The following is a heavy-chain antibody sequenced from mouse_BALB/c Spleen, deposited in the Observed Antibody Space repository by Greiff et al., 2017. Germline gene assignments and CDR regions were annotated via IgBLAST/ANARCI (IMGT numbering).Heavy chain of an antibody. J-gene: IGHJ1*01. Sequence: QVHVKQSGSVLVRPGASVKLSCKASGYTFTSSWMHWAKQRPGQGLEWIGEIHPNSGNTNYNEKFKGKATLTADTSSSTAYMQLSSLTSEDSAVYFFARGNYYGSSYWYFDVWGAGTTVTVSS. D-gene: IGHD1-1*01. V-gene: IGHV1S130*01. CDR3: ARGNYYGSSYWYFDV. CDR2: IHPNSGNT. CDR1: GYTFTSSW.